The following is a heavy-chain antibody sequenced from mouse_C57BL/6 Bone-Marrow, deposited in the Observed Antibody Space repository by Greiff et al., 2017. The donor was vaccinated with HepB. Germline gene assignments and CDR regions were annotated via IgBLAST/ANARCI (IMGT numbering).Heavy chain of an antibody. Sequence: EVMLVESGGGLVQPGGSMKLSCVASGFTFSNYWMNWVRQSPEKGLEWVAQIRLKSDNYATHYAESVKGRFTISRDDSKSSVYLQMNNLRAEDTGIYYCTGVTTVVDYWGQGTTLTVSS. CDR1: GFTFSNYW. V-gene: IGHV6-3*01. D-gene: IGHD1-1*01. J-gene: IGHJ2*01. CDR3: TGVTTVVDY. CDR2: IRLKSDNYAT.